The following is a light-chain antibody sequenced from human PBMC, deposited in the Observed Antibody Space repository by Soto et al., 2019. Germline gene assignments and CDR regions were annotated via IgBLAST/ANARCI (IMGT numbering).Light chain of an antibody. CDR1: SSDIGSYKL. CDR2: EGS. V-gene: IGLV2-23*01. Sequence: QSVLTQPASVSGSPGQSITISCTGTSSDIGSYKLVSWYQQYPGKAPKLMIYEGSKRPSGVSNRFSGSKSGNTASLTISGLQAEDEADYYCCSYAGSTYVVFGGGTQLTVL. J-gene: IGLJ2*01. CDR3: CSYAGSTYVV.